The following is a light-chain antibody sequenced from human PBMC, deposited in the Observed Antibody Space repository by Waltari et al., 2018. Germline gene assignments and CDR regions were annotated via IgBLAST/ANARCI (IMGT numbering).Light chain of an antibody. CDR1: SSAVGNYNY. Sequence: QSALTQPRSVSGSPGQSVTISCTGTSSAVGNYNYFSWYQQHPGTAPKPMIYDVSNRPSGVPDRFSGSKSGNTASLTISGLQAEDEADYHCCSYAGSRTPWVFGGGTKLTVL. V-gene: IGLV2-11*01. CDR3: CSYAGSRTPWV. CDR2: DVS. J-gene: IGLJ3*02.